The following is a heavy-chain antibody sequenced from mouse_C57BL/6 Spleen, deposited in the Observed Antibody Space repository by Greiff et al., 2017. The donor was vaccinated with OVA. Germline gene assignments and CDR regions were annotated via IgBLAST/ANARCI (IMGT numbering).Heavy chain of an antibody. CDR2: ISYDGSN. CDR1: GYSITSGYY. CDR3: ARCYYSNYYAMDY. V-gene: IGHV3-6*01. Sequence: EVKLMESGPGLVKPSQSLSLTCSVPGYSITSGYYWNWIRQFPGNKLEWMGYISYDGSNNYNPSLKNRISITRDTSKNQFFLKLNSVTTEDTATYDCARCYYSNYYAMDYWGQGTSVTVSS. D-gene: IGHD2-5*01. J-gene: IGHJ4*01.